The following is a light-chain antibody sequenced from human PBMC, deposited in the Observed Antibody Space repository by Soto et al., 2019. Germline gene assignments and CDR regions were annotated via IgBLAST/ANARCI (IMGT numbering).Light chain of an antibody. CDR3: QQYNSWPWT. Sequence: DIEMTQSPATLSVSLGERGTLSCRASQSVSSTLAWYQQKPGQAPRLLIYAASTRATGIPARFSGSRSGTEFTLTISSLQSEDFAVYYCQQYNSWPWTFGQGTKVEIK. V-gene: IGKV3-15*01. CDR2: AAS. J-gene: IGKJ1*01. CDR1: QSVSST.